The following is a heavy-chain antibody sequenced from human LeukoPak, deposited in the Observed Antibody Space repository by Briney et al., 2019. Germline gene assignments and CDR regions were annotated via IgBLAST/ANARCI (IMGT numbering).Heavy chain of an antibody. D-gene: IGHD5-24*01. V-gene: IGHV3-23*01. CDR3: AKDRWVEMATISYFDY. Sequence: GGSLRRSCAASRFTFRRYAMSWVRQAPGKGLEWVSSISGSGNHTYYADSVKGRFTISRDNSKNTLYLQMNSLRAEDTAVYYCAKDRWVEMATISYFDYWGQGTLVTVSS. CDR1: RFTFRRYA. CDR2: ISGSGNHT. J-gene: IGHJ4*02.